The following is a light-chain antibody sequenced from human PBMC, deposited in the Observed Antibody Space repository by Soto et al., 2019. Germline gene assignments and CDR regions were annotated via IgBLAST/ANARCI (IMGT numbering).Light chain of an antibody. CDR3: QQSNNWSLT. V-gene: IGKV3-15*01. J-gene: IGKJ4*01. CDR1: QSVSYN. Sequence: EIVMTQSPATLSVSPGERATLSCRASQSVSYNLAWYQQKPGQAPRLLIYGASTRATGIPARFSGSGSGTEFTLTISSLQSEDSAVYYCQQSNNWSLTFGGGTKVEIK. CDR2: GAS.